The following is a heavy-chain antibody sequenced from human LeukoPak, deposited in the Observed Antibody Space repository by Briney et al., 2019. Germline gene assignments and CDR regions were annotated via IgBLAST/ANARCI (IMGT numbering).Heavy chain of an antibody. V-gene: IGHV4-34*01. J-gene: IGHJ2*01. CDR3: ARGTGWDCSSTSCYPWYFDL. Sequence: SETLSLTCAVYGGSFSGYYWSWIHQPPGKGLGWIGEINHSGSTNYNPSLKSRVTISVDTSKNQFSLKLSSVTAADTAVYYCARGTGWDCSSTSCYPWYFDLWGRGTLVTVSS. CDR1: GGSFSGYY. D-gene: IGHD2-2*01. CDR2: INHSGST.